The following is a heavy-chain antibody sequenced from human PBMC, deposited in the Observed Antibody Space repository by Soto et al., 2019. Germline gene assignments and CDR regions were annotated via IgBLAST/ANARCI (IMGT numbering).Heavy chain of an antibody. V-gene: IGHV3-30-3*01. CDR1: GFTFSSYA. CDR3: ARGRLECSGGSCYFYCFDC. Sequence: QVQLVESGGGVVQPGRSLRLSCAASGFTFSSYAMHWVRQAPGKGLEWVAVISYDGSNKYYADSVKGRFTISRDNSKNTLYLQINRRRAEDTAVYYCARGRLECSGGSCYFYCFDCWGQGTLVTVSS. J-gene: IGHJ4*02. CDR2: ISYDGSNK. D-gene: IGHD2-15*01.